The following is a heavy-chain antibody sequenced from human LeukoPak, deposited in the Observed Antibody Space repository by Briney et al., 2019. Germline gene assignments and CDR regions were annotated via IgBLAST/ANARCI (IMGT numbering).Heavy chain of an antibody. CDR1: GFTFSSYA. V-gene: IGHV3-30-3*01. CDR3: ARDRAWDYLDS. CDR2: ISYDGSNK. D-gene: IGHD1-26*01. Sequence: GGSLRLSCAASGFTFSSYAMHWVRQAPGKGLEWVALISYDGSNKYYADSVKGRFTISRDNSKNTLYLQMDSLRVEDTAIYYCARDRAWDYLDSWDQGPLVTVSS. J-gene: IGHJ4*02.